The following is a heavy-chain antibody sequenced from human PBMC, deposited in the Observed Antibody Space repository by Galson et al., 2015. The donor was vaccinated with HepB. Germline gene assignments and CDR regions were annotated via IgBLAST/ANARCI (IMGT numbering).Heavy chain of an antibody. Sequence: SLRLSCAASGFTFTIYAMTWVRQAPGKGLEWVSTISGSGGSTYYADSVKGRFTIFRDDSKNTLYLQMSSLIVEDTAVYYCAKDLGSGSYSSYYGMDVWGQGTTVTVSS. D-gene: IGHD3-3*01. V-gene: IGHV3-23*01. J-gene: IGHJ6*02. CDR3: AKDLGSGSYSSYYGMDV. CDR1: GFTFTIYA. CDR2: ISGSGGST.